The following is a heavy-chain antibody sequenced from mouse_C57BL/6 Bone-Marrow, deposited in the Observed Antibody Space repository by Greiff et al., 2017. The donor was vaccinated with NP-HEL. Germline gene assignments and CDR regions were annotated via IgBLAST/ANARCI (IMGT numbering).Heavy chain of an antibody. D-gene: IGHD3-2*02. CDR3: ARWGGQLRLLAWFAY. CDR1: GYTFTSYG. V-gene: IGHV1-81*01. CDR2: IYPRSGNT. Sequence: QVQLKESGAELARPGASVKLSCKASGYTFTSYGISWVKQSTGQGLEWIGEIYPRSGNTYYNEKFKGKATLTADKSSSTAYMELRSLTSEDSAVYFCARWGGQLRLLAWFAYWGQGTLVTVSA. J-gene: IGHJ3*01.